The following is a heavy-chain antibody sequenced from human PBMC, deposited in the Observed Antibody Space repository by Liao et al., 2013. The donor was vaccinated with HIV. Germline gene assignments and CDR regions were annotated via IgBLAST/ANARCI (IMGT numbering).Heavy chain of an antibody. Sequence: QVQLQESGPGLVKPSQTLSLTCTVSGGSISSGSYYWSWIRQPAGKGLEWIGRIYTSGSTNYNPSLKSRVTISVDTSKNQFSLKLSSVTAADTAVYYCASGGDVSSSYAFDIWGQGIMVRVSA. D-gene: IGHD6-6*01. CDR2: IYTSGST. V-gene: IGHV4-61*02. CDR1: GGSISSGSYY. CDR3: ASGGDVSSSYAFDI. J-gene: IGHJ3*02.